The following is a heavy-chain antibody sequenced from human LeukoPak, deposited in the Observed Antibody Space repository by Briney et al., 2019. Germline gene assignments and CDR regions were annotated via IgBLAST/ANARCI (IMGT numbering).Heavy chain of an antibody. CDR2: ISGSGDNT. J-gene: IGHJ4*02. V-gene: IGHV3-23*01. CDR1: GFTFSSYA. CDR3: AKGSYYDSSGSFYFDY. Sequence: GGSLRLSCAASGFTFSSYAMSWVRLAPGKGLEWVSGISGSGDNTYYADSVKGRFTISRDNSKNTLYVQVNSLGTEDTAAYYCAKGSYYDSSGSFYFDYWGQGTLVTVSS. D-gene: IGHD3-22*01.